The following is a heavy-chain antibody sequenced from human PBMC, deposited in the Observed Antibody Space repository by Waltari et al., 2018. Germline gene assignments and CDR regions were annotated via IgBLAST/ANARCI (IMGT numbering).Heavy chain of an antibody. CDR3: ASRTGTTSPHYYYGMDV. V-gene: IGHV1-46*01. D-gene: IGHD1-7*01. CDR1: GYTFTSSY. Sequence: QVQLVQSGAEVKKPGASVKVSCKASGYTFTSSYMPWVRQAPGQGLEWMGRINPRGGSRIYAQKCQGRVTMTRDTSTSTVYMERSSLRSEDTAVYYCASRTGTTSPHYYYGMDVWGQGTTVTVSS. J-gene: IGHJ6*02. CDR2: INPRGGSR.